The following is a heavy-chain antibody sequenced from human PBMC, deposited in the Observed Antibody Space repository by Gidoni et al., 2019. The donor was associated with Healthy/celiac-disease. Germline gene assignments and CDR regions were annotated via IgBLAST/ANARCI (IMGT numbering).Heavy chain of an antibody. J-gene: IGHJ4*02. CDR2: INQGGSEE. V-gene: IGHV3-7*03. Sequence: EVQLVESGGGLVQPGGSLRLSCAASGFSFSSYWMNWVRQAPGKGLEWVANINQGGSEEYYVDSVKGRFTISRDNAKSSLYLQMRNLRAEDTAVYYRARAGYCTSTSCYFDYWGQGILVTVSS. D-gene: IGHD2-2*01. CDR1: GFSFSSYW. CDR3: ARAGYCTSTSCYFDY.